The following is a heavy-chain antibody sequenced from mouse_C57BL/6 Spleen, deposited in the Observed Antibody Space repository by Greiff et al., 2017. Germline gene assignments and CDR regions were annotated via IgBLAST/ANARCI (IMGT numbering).Heavy chain of an antibody. D-gene: IGHD2-1*01. V-gene: IGHV2-2*01. Sequence: VKVVESGPGLVQPSQSLSITCTVSGFSLTSYGVHWVRQSPGKGLEWLGVIWSGGSTDYNAAFISRLSISKDNSKSQVFFKMNSLQADDTAIYYCARKQDDGNFAWFAYWGQGTLVTVSA. CDR1: GFSLTSYG. J-gene: IGHJ3*01. CDR2: IWSGGST. CDR3: ARKQDDGNFAWFAY.